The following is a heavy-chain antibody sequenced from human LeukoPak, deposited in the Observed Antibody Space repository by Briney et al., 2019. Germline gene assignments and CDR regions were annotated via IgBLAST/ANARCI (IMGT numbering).Heavy chain of an antibody. CDR1: GGSISSYY. D-gene: IGHD6-19*01. J-gene: IGHJ3*02. CDR2: IYYSGST. Sequence: PSETLSLTCTVSGGSISSYYWSWIRQPAGKGLEWIGSIYYSGSTYYNPSLKSRVTISVDTSKNQFSLKLSSVTAADTAVYYCARFSSGWYFDAFDIWGQGTMVTVSS. CDR3: ARFSSGWYFDAFDI. V-gene: IGHV4-4*07.